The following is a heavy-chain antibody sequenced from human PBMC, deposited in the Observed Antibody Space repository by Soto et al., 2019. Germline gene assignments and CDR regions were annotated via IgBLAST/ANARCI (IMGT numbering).Heavy chain of an antibody. CDR2: ISYDGSSQ. CDR1: GFTFDTSA. CDR3: TRGLLTGYFEY. Sequence: QVQLVESGGGVVQSGRSLRLSCAASGFTFDTSAMHWVRQAPGKGLEWVAVISYDGSSQFYAGSVKGRFTVSRDNSKNTHYLQANNLRNDDTAVYYCTRGLLTGYFEYWGQGALVTVSS. V-gene: IGHV3-30-3*01. J-gene: IGHJ4*02.